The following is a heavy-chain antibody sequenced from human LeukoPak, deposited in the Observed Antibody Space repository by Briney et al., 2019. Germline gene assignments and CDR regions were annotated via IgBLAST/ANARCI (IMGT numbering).Heavy chain of an antibody. CDR3: ARDRFRVVGALTHWFFDL. CDR2: IKQDGSEK. V-gene: IGHV3-7*03. D-gene: IGHD3-3*01. CDR1: GFSFSSYW. Sequence: PGGSLRLSCAGSGFSFSSYWMPWVRQAPGKGLEWVANIKQDGSEKDYVDSVKGRFTISRDNTKNSLFLQMDTLRAEDTAVYYCARDRFRVVGALTHWFFDLWGRGTLVTVSS. J-gene: IGHJ2*01.